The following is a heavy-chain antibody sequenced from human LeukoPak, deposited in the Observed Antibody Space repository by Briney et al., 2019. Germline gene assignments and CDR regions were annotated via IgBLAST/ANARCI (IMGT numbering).Heavy chain of an antibody. V-gene: IGHV3-43*02. D-gene: IGHD5-18*01. CDR3: AKDKLGYSYASYAFGI. Sequence: GGSLRLSCAASGFTFDDYAMHWVRQAPGKGLEWVSLISGDGGSTYYADSVKGRFTFSRDNSKNSLYLQMNSLRTEDTALYYCAKDKLGYSYASYAFGIWGQGTMVTVSS. CDR2: ISGDGGST. J-gene: IGHJ3*02. CDR1: GFTFDDYA.